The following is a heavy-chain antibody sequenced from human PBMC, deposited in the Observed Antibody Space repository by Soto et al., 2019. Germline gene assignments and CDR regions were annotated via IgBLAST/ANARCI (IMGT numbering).Heavy chain of an antibody. CDR3: ARSLYHYDWGSVSPLNY. V-gene: IGHV4-38-2*01. Sequence: SETLSLTCAVSGYSIRSGYYWGWIRQPPGKGLEWIGSIYHSGRTYYNPSLKSRVTISVDTSKNQFSLKLSSVTAADTAVYYCARSLYHYDWGSVSPLNYWGQGTLVTVSS. D-gene: IGHD3-16*01. CDR1: GYSIRSGYY. CDR2: IYHSGRT. J-gene: IGHJ4*02.